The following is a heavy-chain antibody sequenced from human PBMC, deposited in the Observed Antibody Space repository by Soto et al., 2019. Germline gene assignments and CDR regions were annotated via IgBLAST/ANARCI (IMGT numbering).Heavy chain of an antibody. D-gene: IGHD3-3*01. J-gene: IGHJ6*03. CDR1: GYTFTSYD. CDR3: ARGRRFLEWLLRRGDYYYMDV. Sequence: GASVKVSCKASGYTFTSYDINWVRQATGQGLEWMGWMNPNSGNTGYAQKFQGRVTMTRNTSISTAYMELSSLRSEDTAVYYCARGRRFLEWLLRRGDYYYMDVWGKGTTVTVSS. CDR2: MNPNSGNT. V-gene: IGHV1-8*01.